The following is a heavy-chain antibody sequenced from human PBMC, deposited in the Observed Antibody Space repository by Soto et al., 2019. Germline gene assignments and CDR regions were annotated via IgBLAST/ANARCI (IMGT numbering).Heavy chain of an antibody. V-gene: IGHV5-51*01. J-gene: IGHJ3*02. Sequence: GESLKISCKTSGYSFISYWVAWVRQKPGKGLEWIGTFYPGDSTSTYSPSFQGQVTISVDKYISTAYLHLSSLKASDTAMYYCARIIGYCRNNDCSWTFDIWGQGTMVTLSS. D-gene: IGHD2-2*03. CDR1: GYSFISYW. CDR3: ARIIGYCRNNDCSWTFDI. CDR2: FYPGDSTS.